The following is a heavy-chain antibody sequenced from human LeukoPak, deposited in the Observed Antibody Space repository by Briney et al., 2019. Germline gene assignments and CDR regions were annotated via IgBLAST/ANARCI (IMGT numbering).Heavy chain of an antibody. CDR2: IIPIFGTA. CDR3: ARNRQLWRPNNWFDP. Sequence: ASVKVSCKASGYTFTGYYMHWVRQAPGQGLEWMGGIIPIFGTANYAQKFQGRVTITTGESTSTAYMELSSLRSEDTAVYYCARNRQLWRPNNWFDPWGQGTLVTVSS. CDR1: GYTFTGYY. V-gene: IGHV1-69*05. D-gene: IGHD5-18*01. J-gene: IGHJ5*02.